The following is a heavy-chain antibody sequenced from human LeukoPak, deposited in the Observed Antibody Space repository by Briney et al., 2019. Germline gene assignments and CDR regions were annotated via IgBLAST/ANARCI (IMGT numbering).Heavy chain of an antibody. D-gene: IGHD6-19*01. J-gene: IGHJ4*02. Sequence: GGSLRLSCAASGFTFSRDAMIWLRQAPGKGLEWVSGISGSGDHTYYVDSVKGRFTISRDNSKNTFYMEMNSLRVEDTRMYNCAQDRGSVAGSYDSWGQGTLVTVSS. CDR3: AQDRGSVAGSYDS. CDR1: GFTFSRDA. CDR2: ISGSGDHT. V-gene: IGHV3-23*01.